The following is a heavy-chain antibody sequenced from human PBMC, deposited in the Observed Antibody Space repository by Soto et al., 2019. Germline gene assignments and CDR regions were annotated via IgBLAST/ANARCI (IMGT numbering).Heavy chain of an antibody. CDR2: IYYSGST. Sequence: PSETLSLTCIVSGGSISSSSYYWGWIRQPPGKGLEWIGSIYYSGSTYYNPSLKSRVTISVDTSKNQFSLKLSSVTAADTAVFYCAGEAFGSSWPIDPFDYWGQGTLVTVSS. CDR3: AGEAFGSSWPIDPFDY. J-gene: IGHJ4*02. CDR1: GGSISSSSYY. V-gene: IGHV4-39*02. D-gene: IGHD6-13*01.